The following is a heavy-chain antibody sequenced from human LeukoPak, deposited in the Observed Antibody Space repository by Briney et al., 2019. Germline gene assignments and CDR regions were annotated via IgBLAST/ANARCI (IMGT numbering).Heavy chain of an antibody. J-gene: IGHJ4*02. CDR2: ISGSGGST. CDR1: GFTFSSYA. D-gene: IGHD5-12*01. Sequence: GGSLRLSCAASGFTFSSYAMSWVRQAPGKGLEWVSAISGSGGSTYYADSVKGRFTISRDNSKNMVYLQMNSLRAEDTAVYYCAKGTYSAYNSGCAYWGQGTLVTVSS. CDR3: AKGTYSAYNSGCAY. V-gene: IGHV3-23*01.